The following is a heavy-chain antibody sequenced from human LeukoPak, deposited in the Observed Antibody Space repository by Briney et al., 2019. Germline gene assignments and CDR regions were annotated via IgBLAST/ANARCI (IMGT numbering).Heavy chain of an antibody. V-gene: IGHV4-39*01. CDR1: GGSITFSNYY. Sequence: SETLSLTCTVSGGSITFSNYYWGWVRQPPGKGLEWIGGFYYSGNTYYNPSLKSRVTISADTSKKQFSLKLTSVTAADTAVYYCARSRGSSAFDYWGQGTLVTVSS. CDR3: ARSRGSSAFDY. J-gene: IGHJ4*02. CDR2: FYYSGNT. D-gene: IGHD3-16*01.